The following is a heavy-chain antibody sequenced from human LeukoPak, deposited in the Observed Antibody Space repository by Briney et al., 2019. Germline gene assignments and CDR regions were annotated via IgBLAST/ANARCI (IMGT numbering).Heavy chain of an antibody. CDR1: GFTFTSYW. J-gene: IGHJ4*02. CDR2: IKQDGSEK. D-gene: IGHD1-26*01. Sequence: GGSLRLSCAASGFTFTSYWMNWVRQTPGKGLEWVANIKQDGSEKYCVDSVKGRFTISRDNAKNSLYLQMNSLRAEDTAVYYCARDFGWELLDYWGQGTLVTVSS. CDR3: ARDFGWELLDY. V-gene: IGHV3-7*01.